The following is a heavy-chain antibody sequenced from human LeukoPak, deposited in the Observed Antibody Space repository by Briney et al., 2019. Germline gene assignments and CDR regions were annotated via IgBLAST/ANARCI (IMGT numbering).Heavy chain of an antibody. D-gene: IGHD3-16*01. V-gene: IGHV3-23*01. CDR3: ANGAGIMIKFGGLMWDY. Sequence: GSLRLSCVASGFTFSTYIMNWVRQAPGKGLDWVSSISDSASYIYYADSVKGRFTISRDNSKNTLYLQMNSLRAEDTAVYYCANGAGIMIKFGGLMWDYWGQGTLVTVSS. CDR2: ISDSASYI. J-gene: IGHJ4*02. CDR1: GFTFSTYI.